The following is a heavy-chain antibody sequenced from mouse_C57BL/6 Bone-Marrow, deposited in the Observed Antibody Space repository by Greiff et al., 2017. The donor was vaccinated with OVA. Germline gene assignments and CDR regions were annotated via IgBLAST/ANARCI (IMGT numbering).Heavy chain of an antibody. J-gene: IGHJ2*01. D-gene: IGHD1-1*01. CDR1: GYTFTSYW. CDR3: ARWVYGSNFDY. Sequence: QVQLQQSGAELVMPGASVKLSCKASGYTFTSYWMHWVKQRPGQGLEWIGEIDPSDSYTNYNQKFKGKSTLTVDKSASTAYMQLSSLTSEDSAVYYCARWVYGSNFDYWGQGTTLTVSS. V-gene: IGHV1-69*01. CDR2: IDPSDSYT.